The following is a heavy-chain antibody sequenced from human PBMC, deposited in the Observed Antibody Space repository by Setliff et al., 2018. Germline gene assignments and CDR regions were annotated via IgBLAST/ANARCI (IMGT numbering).Heavy chain of an antibody. CDR1: GGSIRGGTYY. CDR3: ARMSGFLYMDV. J-gene: IGHJ6*03. D-gene: IGHD3-3*01. V-gene: IGHV4-61*09. Sequence: SETLSLTCNVSGGSIRGGTYYWSWIRQPAERGLEWTGHIYGTGSTSYNPSLKSRVTISVDTSKKQFSLKLTSVTAADTAVHYCARMSGFLYMDVWGKGTTVTVSS. CDR2: IYGTGST.